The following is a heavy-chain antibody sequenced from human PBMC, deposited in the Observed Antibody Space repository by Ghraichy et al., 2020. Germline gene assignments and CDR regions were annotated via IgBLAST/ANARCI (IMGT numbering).Heavy chain of an antibody. CDR2: LNTDGSNM. J-gene: IGHJ3*01. D-gene: IGHD1-26*01. CDR3: ARGRLGADRSTFNL. Sequence: GSLRLSCAASGFTFSSYLMHWVRQGPGMGLVWVSRLNTDGSNMHYADSVEGRFTISRDNAQNTVYLQMNSLRAEDTAVYFCARGRLGADRSTFNLWGQGTMVTVSS. CDR1: GFTFSSYL. V-gene: IGHV3-74*01.